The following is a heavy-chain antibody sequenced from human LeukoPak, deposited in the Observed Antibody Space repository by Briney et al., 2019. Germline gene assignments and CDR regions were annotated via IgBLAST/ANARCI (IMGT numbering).Heavy chain of an antibody. V-gene: IGHV3-21*04. Sequence: GGSLRLSCAASGFTFSSYSMNWVRQAPGKGLEWVSSISSSSSYIYYADSVKGRFTISRDSAKNTLYLQMNSLRAEDTAVYYCAKDVTIGAFDIWGQGTMVTVSS. J-gene: IGHJ3*02. D-gene: IGHD3-9*01. CDR1: GFTFSSYS. CDR2: ISSSSSYI. CDR3: AKDVTIGAFDI.